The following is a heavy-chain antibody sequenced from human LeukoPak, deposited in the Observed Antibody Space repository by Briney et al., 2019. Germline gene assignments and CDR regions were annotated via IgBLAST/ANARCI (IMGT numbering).Heavy chain of an antibody. D-gene: IGHD5-18*01. CDR2: INPNTGAT. V-gene: IGHV1-2*02. Sequence: ASVKVSCKASGYTFTGYYMHWVRQAPGQGLEWMGWINPNTGATNYAQKFQGRVTMTRDTSISAAYMELSRLRSDDTAVYYCARRGYSYGCYDYWGEGNLVTVSS. CDR1: GYTFTGYY. J-gene: IGHJ4*02. CDR3: ARRGYSYGCYDY.